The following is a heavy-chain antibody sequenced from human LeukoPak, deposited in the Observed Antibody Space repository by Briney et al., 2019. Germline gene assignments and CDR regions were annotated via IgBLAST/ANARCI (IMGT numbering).Heavy chain of an antibody. V-gene: IGHV4-38-2*01. Sequence: SETLSLTCAVSGYSISSGYYWGWIRQPPGKGLEWIGIIYHSGSTYYNPSLKSRVTISVDTSKNQFSLKLSSVTAADTAVYYCARQKSYCSRTSCYSSFLDYWGQGTLVTVSS. CDR1: GYSISSGYY. CDR3: ARQKSYCSRTSCYSSFLDY. J-gene: IGHJ4*02. D-gene: IGHD2-2*01. CDR2: IYHSGST.